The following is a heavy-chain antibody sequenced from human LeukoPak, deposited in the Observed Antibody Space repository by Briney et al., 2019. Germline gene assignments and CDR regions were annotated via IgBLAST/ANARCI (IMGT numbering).Heavy chain of an antibody. V-gene: IGHV3-23*01. CDR3: AKATNWNYFYFDY. Sequence: PGGSLRLSCAASGFTFSSYAMSWVRQAPGKGLEWVSAISGSGGSTCYADSVKGRFTISRDNSKNTLYLQMNSLRAEDTAVYYCAKATNWNYFYFDYWGQGTLVTVSS. D-gene: IGHD1-7*01. J-gene: IGHJ4*02. CDR1: GFTFSSYA. CDR2: ISGSGGST.